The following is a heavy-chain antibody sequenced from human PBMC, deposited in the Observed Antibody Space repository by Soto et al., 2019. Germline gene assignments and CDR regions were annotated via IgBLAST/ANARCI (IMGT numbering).Heavy chain of an antibody. Sequence: SETLSLTCAVPGGSISGVGYSWSWIRQPPGKGLEWIGYIYHSGSTYYNPSLKSRVTISVDRSKNQFSLKLSSVTAADTAVYYCDRRTDYYDSSGYYPYFDYWGQGTLVTVSS. CDR3: DRRTDYYDSSGYYPYFDY. V-gene: IGHV4-30-2*01. CDR2: IYHSGST. D-gene: IGHD3-22*01. CDR1: GGSISGVGYS. J-gene: IGHJ4*02.